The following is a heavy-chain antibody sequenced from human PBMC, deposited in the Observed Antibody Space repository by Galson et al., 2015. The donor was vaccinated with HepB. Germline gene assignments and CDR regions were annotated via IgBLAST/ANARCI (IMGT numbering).Heavy chain of an antibody. J-gene: IGHJ6*02. CDR3: AKRTDYYYYAVDV. CDR1: GFTFSNYG. Sequence: LRLSCAASGFTFSNYGMPWVRQAPGKGLEWVATILYDGSNKFSADSVKGRLTIYSDNSKNTLYLQINSLRAEDTAVYYCAKRTDYYYYAVDVWGQGTTVTVSS. V-gene: IGHV3-30*18. CDR2: ILYDGSNK.